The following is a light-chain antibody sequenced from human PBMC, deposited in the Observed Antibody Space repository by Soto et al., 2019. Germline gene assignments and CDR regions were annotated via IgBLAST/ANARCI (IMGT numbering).Light chain of an antibody. J-gene: IGKJ2*01. CDR1: QSIGNW. Sequence: DIQMTQSPSTLSASVGDRVTITCRASQSIGNWLAWYQQKPGTAPKVLIYDSSTLEGGVPARFSGRGSGTEFTLTINSLQPEDFATYYCQHYSSDWHTFGQGTKVDIK. CDR3: QHYSSDWHT. CDR2: DSS. V-gene: IGKV1-5*01.